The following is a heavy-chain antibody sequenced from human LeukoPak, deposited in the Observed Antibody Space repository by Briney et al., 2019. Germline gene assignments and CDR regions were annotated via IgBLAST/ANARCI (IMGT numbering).Heavy chain of an antibody. Sequence: GGSLRLSCAASGFTVSSNYMSWVRQAPGKGLEWVAVISYDGSNKYYADSVKGRFTISRDNSKNTLYLQMNSLRAEDTAVYYCAKDQLTFGGVIAPDYWGQGTLVTVSS. V-gene: IGHV3-30*18. CDR2: ISYDGSNK. CDR1: GFTVSSNY. J-gene: IGHJ4*02. D-gene: IGHD3-16*02. CDR3: AKDQLTFGGVIAPDY.